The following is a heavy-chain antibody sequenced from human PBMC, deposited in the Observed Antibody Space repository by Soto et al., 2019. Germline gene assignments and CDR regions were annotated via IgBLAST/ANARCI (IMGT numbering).Heavy chain of an antibody. V-gene: IGHV1-69*13. J-gene: IGHJ5*02. D-gene: IGHD3-3*01. CDR1: GGTFSSYA. CDR3: ASSYDFWSGYPRENWFDP. CDR2: IIPIFGTA. Sequence: PSVKVSCKASGGTFSSYAISWVRQAPGQGLEWMGGIIPIFGTANYAQKFQGRVTITADESTSTAYMELSSLRSEDTAVYYCASSYDFWSGYPRENWFDPWGQGTLVTVSS.